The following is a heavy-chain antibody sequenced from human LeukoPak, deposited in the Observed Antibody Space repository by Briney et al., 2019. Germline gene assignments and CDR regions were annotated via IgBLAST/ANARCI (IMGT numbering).Heavy chain of an antibody. CDR2: INPNSGGT. CDR3: ASLFPSGYAGNWFDP. Sequence: GASVTVSCKASGYTFTVYYMHWVRQAPGQGLEWMGWINPNSGGTNYAQKFQGRVTMTRGTSISTAYTELSRLRSDDTAVYYCASLFPSGYAGNWFDPWGPGTLVTVSS. V-gene: IGHV1-2*02. J-gene: IGHJ5*02. CDR1: GYTFTVYY. D-gene: IGHD5-12*01.